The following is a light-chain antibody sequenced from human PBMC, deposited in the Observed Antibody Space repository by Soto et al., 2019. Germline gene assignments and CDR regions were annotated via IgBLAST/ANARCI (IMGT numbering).Light chain of an antibody. V-gene: IGLV4-69*01. CDR2: INYDGTH. CDR3: QSLGSGIQV. CDR1: SGYSTYA. J-gene: IGLJ3*02. Sequence: QTVVTQSPSASASLGASVKLTCTLSSGYSTYAIAWHQQQCEKGPRFLMKINYDGTHSKGDGFFDRFSGSSSGAERHLTISSLQSDDEADYSCQSLGSGIQVFGGGTKLTVL.